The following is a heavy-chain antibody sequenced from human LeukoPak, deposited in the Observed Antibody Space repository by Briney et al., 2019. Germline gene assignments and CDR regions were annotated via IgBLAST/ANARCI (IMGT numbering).Heavy chain of an antibody. CDR2: MNPNSGNT. V-gene: IGHV1-8*02. Sequence: RASVKVSCKASGGTFSSYAISWVRQAPGQGLEWMGWMNPNSGNTGYAQKFQGRVTMTRNTSISTAYMELSSLRSEDTAVYYCARKAGPYYYYYGMDVWGQGTTVTVSS. D-gene: IGHD6-19*01. CDR1: GGTFSSYA. CDR3: ARKAGPYYYYYGMDV. J-gene: IGHJ6*02.